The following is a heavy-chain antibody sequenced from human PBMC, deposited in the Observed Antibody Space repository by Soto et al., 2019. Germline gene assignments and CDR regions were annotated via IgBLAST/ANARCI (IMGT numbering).Heavy chain of an antibody. CDR3: AGGGDGSGSESGFDI. CDR1: GDTFSTYP. V-gene: IGHV1-69*02. CDR2: TIPILAIT. D-gene: IGHD3-22*01. Sequence: QVQLVQSGAVVKKPGSSMKVCCKTLGDTFSTYPITWVRQAPGQGLEWMGRTIPILAITDYAQKFQGRVTLTADRTTTTAYMELRSLNFEDTAVYYCAGGGDGSGSESGFDIWGQGNMVTVSS. J-gene: IGHJ3*02.